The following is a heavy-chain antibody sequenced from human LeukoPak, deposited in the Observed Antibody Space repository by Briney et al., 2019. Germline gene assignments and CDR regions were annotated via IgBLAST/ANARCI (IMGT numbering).Heavy chain of an antibody. Sequence: GGSLRLSCAASGFTFSDYYMSWIRQAPGKGLEWGSSISRSSIYIYYADSVKGRFTISRDNAKNSLSLKMNSLRAEDTAVYFCARGRSGYYDNSGYYYDANAFDIWGQGTMVTVSS. CDR1: GFTFSDYY. CDR3: ARGRSGYYDNSGYYYDANAFDI. J-gene: IGHJ3*02. CDR2: ISRSSIYI. V-gene: IGHV3-11*06. D-gene: IGHD3-22*01.